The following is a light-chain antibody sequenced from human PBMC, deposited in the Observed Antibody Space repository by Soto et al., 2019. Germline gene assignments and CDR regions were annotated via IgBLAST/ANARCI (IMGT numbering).Light chain of an antibody. Sequence: IVMTQSPDSLAVSLGETATINCRSSQNVLYSSNNHNYVAWYQQKAGQPPKLLIYWASTRESGVPQRFSGSGSGTDFTLTISDLQAEDVAVYSCHHYYTTPPAFGQGTRVEVK. J-gene: IGKJ1*01. CDR1: QNVLYSSNNHNY. CDR2: WAS. CDR3: HHYYTTPPA. V-gene: IGKV4-1*01.